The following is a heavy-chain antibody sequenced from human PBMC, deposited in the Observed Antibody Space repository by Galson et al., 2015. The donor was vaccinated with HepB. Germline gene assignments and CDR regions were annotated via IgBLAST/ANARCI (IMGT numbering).Heavy chain of an antibody. D-gene: IGHD5-12*01. V-gene: IGHV3-48*02. J-gene: IGHJ2*01. CDR3: ARDPGRYDGVYWYFDL. CDR1: EFTFSTYS. Sequence: SLRLSCAASEFTFSTYSMNWVRQAPGKGLEWVSFISSSTTTIYYADSVKGRFTISRDNAKNSLYLQMNSLRDEDTAVYYCARDPGRYDGVYWYFDLWGRGTLVTVSS. CDR2: ISSSTTTI.